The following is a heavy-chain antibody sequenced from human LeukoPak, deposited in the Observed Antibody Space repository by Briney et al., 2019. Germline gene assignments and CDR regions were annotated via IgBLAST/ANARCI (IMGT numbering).Heavy chain of an antibody. CDR2: ILPIFHSP. D-gene: IGHD3-22*01. CDR3: ARGRYDSSGRFYFDY. CDR1: GGTFRSYA. Sequence: SVKVSCKASGGTFRSYAISWLRQAPGQGLEWMGGILPIFHSPSYAQKFRGRVTITADESTSTAYMELSSLTSDDTAVYYCARGRYDSSGRFYFDYWGQGTLVTASS. V-gene: IGHV1-69*13. J-gene: IGHJ4*02.